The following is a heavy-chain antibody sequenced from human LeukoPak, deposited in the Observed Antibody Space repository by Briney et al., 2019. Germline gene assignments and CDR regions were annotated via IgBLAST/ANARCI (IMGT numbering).Heavy chain of an antibody. J-gene: IGHJ3*02. CDR2: IRYDGSNK. V-gene: IGHV3-30*02. CDR1: GFTFSSYG. Sequence: GGSLRLSCAASGFTFSSYGMHWVRQAPGKGLEGVAFIRYDGSNKYYADSVKGRFTISRDNSKNTLYMQMNSLRAEDTAVYYCAKDRQQLVPRDAFDIWGQGTMVTVSS. D-gene: IGHD6-13*01. CDR3: AKDRQQLVPRDAFDI.